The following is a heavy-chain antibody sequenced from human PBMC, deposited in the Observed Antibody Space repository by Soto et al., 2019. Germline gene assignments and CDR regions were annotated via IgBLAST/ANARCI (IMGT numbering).Heavy chain of an antibody. J-gene: IGHJ6*02. CDR3: ARSITMVRGVLYYGMDV. CDR1: GYTVTNYV. Sequence: ASVKVSCKASGYTVTNYVIHWVRQAPGQRLECMGWINAGNGNTQYSQMFQGRVTITRDTSASTAYMELSSLRSEDTAVYYCARSITMVRGVLYYGMDVWGQGTTVTVS. V-gene: IGHV1-3*01. CDR2: INAGNGNT. D-gene: IGHD3-10*01.